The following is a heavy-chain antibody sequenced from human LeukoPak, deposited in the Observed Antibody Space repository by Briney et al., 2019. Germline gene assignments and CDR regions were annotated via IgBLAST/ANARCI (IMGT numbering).Heavy chain of an antibody. Sequence: SVKVSCKASGGTFSSYAISWMRQAPGQGLEWMGGIIPIFGTANYAQKFQGRVTITTDESTSTAYMELSSLRSEDTAVYYCATRQSRSNYYGSGSYYNWGSVYYYYYMDVWGKGTTVTVSS. J-gene: IGHJ6*03. D-gene: IGHD3-10*01. CDR1: GGTFSSYA. V-gene: IGHV1-69*05. CDR3: ATRQSRSNYYGSGSYYNWGSVYYYYYMDV. CDR2: IIPIFGTA.